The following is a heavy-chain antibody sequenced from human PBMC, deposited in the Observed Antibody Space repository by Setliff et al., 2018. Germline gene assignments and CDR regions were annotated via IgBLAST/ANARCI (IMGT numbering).Heavy chain of an antibody. CDR2: ISRSSTYI. Sequence: GGSLRLSCAASGFSFGGHDMHWVRQAPGKGLEWVSSISRSSTYIYYADSVKGRFTISRDNAKNSLYLQMNSLRAEDTAVYYCASYGSYSSSWYGAYYFDYWGQGTLVTVSS. CDR3: ASYGSYSSSWYGAYYFDY. J-gene: IGHJ4*02. D-gene: IGHD6-13*01. CDR1: GFSFGGHD. V-gene: IGHV3-21*01.